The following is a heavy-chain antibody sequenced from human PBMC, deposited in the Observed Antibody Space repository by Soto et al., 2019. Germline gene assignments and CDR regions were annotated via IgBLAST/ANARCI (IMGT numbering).Heavy chain of an antibody. J-gene: IGHJ6*02. CDR2: VFYSGDT. D-gene: IGHD3-22*01. V-gene: IGHV4-39*01. CDR1: SGSISSNSYF. Sequence: SETLSLTCSVSSGSISSNSYFWAWIRQSPGKGLEWIGAVFYSGDTYYSESLKSRVTMSVDTSKNQFSLKLNSVTAADTAVYYCARQGRNTKIVLLRHYATDFWGQGTAVTVSS. CDR3: ARQGRNTKIVLLRHYATDF.